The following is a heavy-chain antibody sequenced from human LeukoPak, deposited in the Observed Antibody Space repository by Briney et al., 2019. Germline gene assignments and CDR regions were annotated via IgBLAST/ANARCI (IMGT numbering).Heavy chain of an antibody. CDR2: IYYSGTT. D-gene: IGHD6-19*01. CDR3: ARAHSSGWPHMFDP. Sequence: SETLSLTCTVSGRSVSSGSYYWSWIRQPPGKGLEWIGYIYYSGTTNYNPSLKSRVTISIDTSKNQFSLKVSSVTAADTAVYYCARAHSSGWPHMFDPWGQGTLVTVPS. V-gene: IGHV4-61*01. CDR1: GRSVSSGSYY. J-gene: IGHJ5*02.